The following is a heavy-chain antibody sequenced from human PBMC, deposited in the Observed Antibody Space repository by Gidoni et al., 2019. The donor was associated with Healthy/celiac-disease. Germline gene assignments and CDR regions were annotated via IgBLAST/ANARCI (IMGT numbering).Heavy chain of an antibody. CDR1: GGSFSGYY. Sequence: QVQLQQWGAGLLKPSETLSLTCAVYGGSFSGYYWSWIRQPPGKGLEWIGEINHSGSTNYNPSLKSRVTISVDTSKNQFSLKLSSVTAADTAVYYCAGDSGSYDAFDIWGQGTMVTVSS. CDR3: AGDSGSYDAFDI. D-gene: IGHD1-26*01. J-gene: IGHJ3*02. V-gene: IGHV4-34*01. CDR2: INHSGST.